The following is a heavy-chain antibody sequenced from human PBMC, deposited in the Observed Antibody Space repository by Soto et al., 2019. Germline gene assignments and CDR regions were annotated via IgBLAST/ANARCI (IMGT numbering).Heavy chain of an antibody. J-gene: IGHJ4*02. CDR3: XXENGYSSSWFEFDY. CDR2: ISGSGGST. D-gene: IGHD6-13*01. Sequence: EVQLLESGGGLVQPGGSLRLSCAASGFTFSSYAMSWVRQAPGKGLEWVSAISGSGGSTYYADSVKGRFTISRDNSKXXXXXXXXXXXXXXTAVXXXXXENGYSSSWFEFDYWGQGTLVTVSS. V-gene: IGHV3-23*01. CDR1: GFTFSSYA.